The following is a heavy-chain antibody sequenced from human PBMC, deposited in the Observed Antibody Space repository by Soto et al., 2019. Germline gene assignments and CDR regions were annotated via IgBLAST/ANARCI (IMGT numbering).Heavy chain of an antibody. CDR1: GFTVSSNY. CDR2: IYSGGST. J-gene: IGHJ3*02. CDR3: ARSAYYYGSGYAFDI. Sequence: EVQLVESGGGLVQPGGSLRLSCAASGFTVSSNYMSWVRQAPGKGLECVSVIYSGGSTYYADSVKGRFTISRENSKNTRYLQMNSLRAEDTAVYYCARSAYYYGSGYAFDIWGQGTMVTVSS. V-gene: IGHV3-66*01. D-gene: IGHD3-10*01.